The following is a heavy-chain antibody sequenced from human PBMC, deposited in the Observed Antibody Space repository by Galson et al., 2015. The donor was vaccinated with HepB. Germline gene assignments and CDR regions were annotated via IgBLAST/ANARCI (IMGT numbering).Heavy chain of an antibody. Sequence: SVKVSCKASGYTFTKYAINWVRQAPGQGLEWMGWLNTNTGNPSYGQGFTGRFVFSLDTSVSTEYLQISSLQAEDTAVYYCTRDRLVYWGRGTLVTVSS. J-gene: IGHJ4*02. CDR3: TRDRLVY. V-gene: IGHV7-4-1*02. CDR1: GYTFTKYA. CDR2: LNTNTGNP.